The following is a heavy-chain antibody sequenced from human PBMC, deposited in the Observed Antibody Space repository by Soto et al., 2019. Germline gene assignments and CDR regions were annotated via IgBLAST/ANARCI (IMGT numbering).Heavy chain of an antibody. CDR2: IYPGDSDT. CDR3: ARQGPYSSSWYWCFAP. Sequence: GASLKSSGEGSGYSFTSYWIGWVRQMPGKGLEWMGIIYPGDSDTRYSPSFQGQVTISADKSISTAYLQWSSLKASDTAMYYCARQGPYSSSWYWCFAPWGQGTLVPVSS. V-gene: IGHV5-51*01. D-gene: IGHD6-13*01. J-gene: IGHJ5*02. CDR1: GYSFTSYW.